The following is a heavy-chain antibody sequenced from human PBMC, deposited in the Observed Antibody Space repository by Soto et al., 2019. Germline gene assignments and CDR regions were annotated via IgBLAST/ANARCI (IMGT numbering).Heavy chain of an antibody. CDR2: FDPEDGET. CDR3: ATDSGIAAAGTLDY. J-gene: IGHJ4*02. CDR1: GYTLTELS. Sequence: ASVKVSCKVSGYTLTELSMHWVRQAPGKGFEWRGGFDPEDGETNYAQKFQGRVTMTEDTSTDTAYMELSSLRSEDTAVYYCATDSGIAAAGTLDYWGQGTLVTVSS. V-gene: IGHV1-24*01. D-gene: IGHD6-13*01.